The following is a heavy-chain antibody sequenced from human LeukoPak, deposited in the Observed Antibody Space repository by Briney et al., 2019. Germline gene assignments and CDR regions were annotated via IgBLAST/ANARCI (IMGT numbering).Heavy chain of an antibody. CDR3: ARESGYSYGLAGFFDY. CDR1: GFTVTSNY. J-gene: IGHJ4*02. D-gene: IGHD5-18*01. CDR2: IYGDGRI. V-gene: IGHV3-53*01. Sequence: PGGSLRLSCAASGFTVTSNYMSWVRQAPGKGLEWVSVIYGDGRIHYADSVKGRFTIPRDDSKNTLYLQMNSLRAEDTAVYYCARESGYSYGLAGFFDYWGQGTLVTVSS.